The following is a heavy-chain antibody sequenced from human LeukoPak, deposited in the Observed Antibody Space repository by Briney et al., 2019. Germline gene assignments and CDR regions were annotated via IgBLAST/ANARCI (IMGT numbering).Heavy chain of an antibody. Sequence: PGGSLRLSCAASGFTFSSYSMNWVRQAPGKGLEWVSSISSSSSYIYYADSVKGRFTISRDNAKNSLYLQMNSLRAEDTAVYYCARDLCSSTSCKVYFDYWGQGTLVTVSS. D-gene: IGHD2-2*01. V-gene: IGHV3-21*01. CDR3: ARDLCSSTSCKVYFDY. J-gene: IGHJ4*02. CDR2: ISSSSSYI. CDR1: GFTFSSYS.